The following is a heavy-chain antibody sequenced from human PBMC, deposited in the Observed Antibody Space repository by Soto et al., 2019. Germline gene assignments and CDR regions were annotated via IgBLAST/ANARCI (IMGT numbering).Heavy chain of an antibody. J-gene: IGHJ4*02. CDR3: ARIRGWGWLGPNNY. CDR2: IFSNDAK. Sequence: SGPTLVNPTETLTLTCTVSGFSLSNARMSVSWIRQPPGKALEWLAHIFSNDAKSYSASLKNRLTISKDTSKSQVVLTMTKMDPVDTATYYCARIRGWGWLGPNNYWGQGTLVTVSS. D-gene: IGHD3-10*01. CDR1: GFSLSNARMS. V-gene: IGHV2-26*01.